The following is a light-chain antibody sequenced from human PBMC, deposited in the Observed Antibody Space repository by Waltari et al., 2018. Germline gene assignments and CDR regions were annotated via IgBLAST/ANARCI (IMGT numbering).Light chain of an antibody. CDR1: SSDVGSYNL. V-gene: IGLV2-23*02. J-gene: IGLJ1*01. CDR2: EVS. Sequence: QSALTQPASVSGSPGQSITISCTGTSSDVGSYNLVSWYQQHPGKAPKLMIYEVSKRPSWVSNPFSRSKTGHTTSLTISALQAEDEADYYCCSYAGSSTYVFGTGTKVTVL. CDR3: CSYAGSSTYV.